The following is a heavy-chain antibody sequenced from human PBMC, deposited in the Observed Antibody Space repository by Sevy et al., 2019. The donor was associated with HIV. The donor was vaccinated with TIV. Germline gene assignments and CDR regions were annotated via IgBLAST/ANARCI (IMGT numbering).Heavy chain of an antibody. V-gene: IGHV4-30-2*01. CDR3: AGWGGGAFHI. CDR1: GDSISTSGYS. J-gene: IGHJ3*02. CDR2: MYYGGSH. D-gene: IGHD7-27*01. Sequence: SETLSLTCGVSGDSISTSGYSWSWIRQPQGKGLEWIGYMYYGGSHFYNPSLQSRVTISFDTSKMQLSLKLTSMAAADTAVYYCAGWGGGAFHIWGQGTMVTVSS.